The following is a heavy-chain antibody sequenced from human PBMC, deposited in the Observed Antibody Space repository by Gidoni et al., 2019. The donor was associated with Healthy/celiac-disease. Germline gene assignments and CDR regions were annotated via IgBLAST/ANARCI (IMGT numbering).Heavy chain of an antibody. V-gene: IGHV4-34*01. CDR2: INHSGST. D-gene: IGHD3-22*01. J-gene: IGHJ4*02. CDR3: ARVMYYYDSSGYSVFDY. Sequence: QVPLQQWCAGPLKPCETLSLTCAACQGSFSGYYWSWLRQPQGKGLEWIGEINHSGSTNYNPSLKSRVTISVDTSKHQFSLKLSSVTAADTAVYYCARVMYYYDSSGYSVFDYWGQGTLVTVSS. CDR1: QGSFSGYY.